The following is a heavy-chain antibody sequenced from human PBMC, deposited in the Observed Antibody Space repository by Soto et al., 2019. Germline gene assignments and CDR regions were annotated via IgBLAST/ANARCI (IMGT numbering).Heavy chain of an antibody. J-gene: IGHJ4*02. CDR3: ARWNDYGDLFDY. V-gene: IGHV4-59*01. CDR1: GGSISSYY. CDR2: IYYSGST. D-gene: IGHD4-17*01. Sequence: PSETLSLTCTVSGGSISSYYWSWIRQPPGKGLEWIGYIYYSGSTNYNPSLKSRVTISVDTSKNQFSLKLSSVTAADTAVYYCARWNDYGDLFDYWGQGTLGTVSS.